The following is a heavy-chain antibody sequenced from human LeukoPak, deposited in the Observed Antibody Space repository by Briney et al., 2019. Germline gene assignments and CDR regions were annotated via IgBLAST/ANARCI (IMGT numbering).Heavy chain of an antibody. CDR2: CIPIFGTA. J-gene: IGHJ5*02. D-gene: IGHD3-16*01. CDR1: VATVSSYA. Sequence: SVKLSRTASVATVSSYASSRYRRSPRQPLGWRGGCIPIFGTANYAQKFQGRVTITADKSTSTAYMELSSLRSEDTAVYYCARSRGSPTGRIPRFDPWGQGTLVTVSS. CDR3: ARSRGSPTGRIPRFDP. V-gene: IGHV1-69*06.